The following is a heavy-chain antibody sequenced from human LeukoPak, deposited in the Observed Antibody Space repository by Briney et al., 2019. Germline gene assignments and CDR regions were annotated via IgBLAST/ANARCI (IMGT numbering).Heavy chain of an antibody. Sequence: PGGSLRLSCAASGFTFSSYSMNWVRQAPGKGLEWVSTISSSSYIYYADSVKGRFTISRDNAKNSLYLQMNSLRAGDTAIYYCAKDRRLASFDYGGQGTLVTVSS. V-gene: IGHV3-21*04. D-gene: IGHD6-25*01. CDR1: GFTFSSYS. J-gene: IGHJ4*02. CDR3: AKDRRLASFDY. CDR2: ISSSSYI.